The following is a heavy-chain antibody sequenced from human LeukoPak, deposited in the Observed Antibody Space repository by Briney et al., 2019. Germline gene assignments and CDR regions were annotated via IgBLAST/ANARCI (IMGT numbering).Heavy chain of an antibody. J-gene: IGHJ3*02. Sequence: GGSLRLSCAASGFTFSSYSMNWVRQAPGKGLEWVSSISSSSSYIYYADSVKGRFTISRDNAKNSLYLQMNSLRAEDTAVYYCAETGTHDAFDIWGQGTMVTVSS. CDR2: ISSSSSYI. V-gene: IGHV3-21*01. CDR3: AETGTHDAFDI. CDR1: GFTFSSYS. D-gene: IGHD1-1*01.